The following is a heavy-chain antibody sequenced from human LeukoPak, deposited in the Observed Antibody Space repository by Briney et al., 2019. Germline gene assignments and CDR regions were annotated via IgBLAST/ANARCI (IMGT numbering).Heavy chain of an antibody. CDR3: AREGGPYRPLDY. J-gene: IGHJ4*02. V-gene: IGHV4-39*07. CDR1: GGSISSSSYY. CDR2: IYYSGST. Sequence: SETLSLTCTVSGGSISSSSYYWGWIRQPPGKGLEWIGSIYYSGSTNYNPSLQSRLTMSVDFSENHISLKLTSVTAADTAVYYCAREGGPYRPLDYSGQGTLVTVSS.